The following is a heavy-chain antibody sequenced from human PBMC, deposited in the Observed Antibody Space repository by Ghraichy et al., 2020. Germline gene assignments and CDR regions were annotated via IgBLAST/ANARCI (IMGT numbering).Heavy chain of an antibody. CDR3: ARGNKPRSMNCGGDCPLSWFDP. V-gene: IGHV1-2*02. D-gene: IGHD2-21*02. CDR2: INPNSGGT. Sequence: ASVKVSCKASGYIFSGSYIQWVRQVPGQGLEWMGWINPNSGGTKYEQKFQGRVTMTRDTSISTAYMELSSLRSDDTAVYFCARGNKPRSMNCGGDCPLSWFDPWGQGTLVTVSS. J-gene: IGHJ5*02. CDR1: GYIFSGSY.